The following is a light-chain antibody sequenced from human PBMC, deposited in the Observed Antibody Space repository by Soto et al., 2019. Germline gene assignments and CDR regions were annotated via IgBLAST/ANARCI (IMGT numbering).Light chain of an antibody. V-gene: IGLV1-44*01. J-gene: IGLJ2*01. Sequence: QSVLTQPPSASGTPGQRVTISCSGSSSNIGSNTVTWYQHLPGTAPKLPIYSNDQRPSGVPDRFSGSKSGTSASLAISGLQSEDEADYYCASWDDSRKGVVFGGGTKLTVL. CDR1: SSNIGSNT. CDR2: SND. CDR3: ASWDDSRKGVV.